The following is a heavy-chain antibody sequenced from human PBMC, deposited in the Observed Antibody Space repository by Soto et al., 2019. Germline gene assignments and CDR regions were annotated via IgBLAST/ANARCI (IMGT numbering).Heavy chain of an antibody. D-gene: IGHD6-19*01. V-gene: IGHV3-11*01. CDR3: ASIYSSGWPSIDFDY. CDR1: GFTFSDYY. CDR2: ISSSVSTI. Sequence: GGSLRLSCAASGFTFSDYYMSWIRQAPGKVLVWFSFISSSVSTIYYADSVKGRFTISRDNAKNSLYLQMNSLRAEDTALYYCASIYSSGWPSIDFDYWGQGTLVTVSS. J-gene: IGHJ4*02.